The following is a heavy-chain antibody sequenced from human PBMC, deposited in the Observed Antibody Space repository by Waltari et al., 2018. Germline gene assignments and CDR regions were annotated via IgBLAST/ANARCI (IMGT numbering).Heavy chain of an antibody. CDR1: GGSISSYY. V-gene: IGHV4-59*01. Sequence: QVQLQESGPGLVKPSETLSLTCTVSGGSISSYYWSWIRQPPGKGLEWIGYIYYSGSHNYNPSLKSRVTISVDTSKNQFSLKLSSVTAADTAVYYCARSKQQLPHYWYFDLWGRGTLVTVSS. J-gene: IGHJ2*01. CDR2: IYYSGSH. D-gene: IGHD6-13*01. CDR3: ARSKQQLPHYWYFDL.